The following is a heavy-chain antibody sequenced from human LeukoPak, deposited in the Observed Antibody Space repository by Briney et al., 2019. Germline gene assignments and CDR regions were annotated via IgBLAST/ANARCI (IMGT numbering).Heavy chain of an antibody. CDR3: AKDWFLDPYQLLLYGFDY. CDR2: INSDGSST. J-gene: IGHJ4*02. D-gene: IGHD2-2*01. Sequence: GGSLRLSCAASGFTFSSYWMHWVRHAPGKGLVWVSRINSDGSSTNYADSVKGRFTISRDNSKNTLYLQMNSLRAEDTAVYYCAKDWFLDPYQLLLYGFDYWGQGTLVTVSS. CDR1: GFTFSSYW. V-gene: IGHV3-74*01.